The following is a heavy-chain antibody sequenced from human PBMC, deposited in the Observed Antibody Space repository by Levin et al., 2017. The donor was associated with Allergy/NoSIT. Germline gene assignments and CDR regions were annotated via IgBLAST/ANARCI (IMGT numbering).Heavy chain of an antibody. Sequence: PGGSLRLSCAASGFSFSTYGMIWVRQAPGKGLEWISYISARRTTMYYADSVKGRFTISRDDAKNTMYLQMSSLDAEDTAVYYCARDEESYGDAFDIWGQGTMVTVSS. J-gene: IGHJ3*02. CDR3: ARDEESYGDAFDI. D-gene: IGHD2-8*01. V-gene: IGHV3-48*01. CDR2: ISARRTTM. CDR1: GFSFSTYG.